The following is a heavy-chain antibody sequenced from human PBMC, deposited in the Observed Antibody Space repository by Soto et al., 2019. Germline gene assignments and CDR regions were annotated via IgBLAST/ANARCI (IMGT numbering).Heavy chain of an antibody. J-gene: IGHJ1*01. CDR1: GYIFTSYG. D-gene: IGHD2-15*01. CDR3: ARIAGHCIVGSCRGPPH. Sequence: QVQLVQSGAEVKKPGASVKVSCQASGYIFTSYGISWERQAPGQGLEWMGWISGYNGNTNYPQKFQGRVTMTTDTSTSTAYMELRSLRSDDTAVYYCARIAGHCIVGSCRGPPHWGQGTLVTVSS. CDR2: ISGYNGNT. V-gene: IGHV1-18*01.